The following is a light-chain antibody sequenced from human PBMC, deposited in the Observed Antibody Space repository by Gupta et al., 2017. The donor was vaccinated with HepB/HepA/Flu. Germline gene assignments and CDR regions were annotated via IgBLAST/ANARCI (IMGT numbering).Light chain of an antibody. CDR3: AAWDDSLSGFV. CDR1: SPNIGSNY. V-gene: IGLV1-47*01. Sequence: QSVLTQPHSASGTPGQSVTISCSGNSPNIGSNYVYWYHQLPGTAPKLLIYRNNERPSGVPDRFSGSKSGTSASLAISGLRSEDEADYYCAAWDDSLSGFVFGTGTKVTVL. CDR2: RNN. J-gene: IGLJ1*01.